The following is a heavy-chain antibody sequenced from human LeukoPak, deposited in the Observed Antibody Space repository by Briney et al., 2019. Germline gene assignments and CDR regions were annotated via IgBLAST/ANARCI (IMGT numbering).Heavy chain of an antibody. J-gene: IGHJ5*02. V-gene: IGHV3-48*04. CDR2: ISSSSSTI. CDR1: GFTFSSYS. Sequence: GGSLRLSCAASGFTFSSYSMNWVRQAPGKGLEWVSYISSSSSTIYYADSVKGRFTISRDNAKNSLYLQMNSLRAEDTAVYYCARDGAVAGLIGPKYNRFDPWGQGTLVTVSS. D-gene: IGHD6-19*01. CDR3: ARDGAVAGLIGPKYNRFDP.